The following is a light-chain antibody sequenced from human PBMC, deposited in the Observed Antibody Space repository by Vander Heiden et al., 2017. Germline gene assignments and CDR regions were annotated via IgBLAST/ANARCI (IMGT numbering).Light chain of an antibody. CDR3: QHRINGPPEWT. V-gene: IGKV3-11*01. CDR2: DAS. CDR1: QSLNNY. J-gene: IGKJ1*01. Sequence: EVVLTQSPATLSLSTGERATLSCRASQSLNNYLAWYQQKPGQAPRLLIYDASNRATGSQARFSGSGYGTDFTLTISSLEPEDLAVYYCQHRINGPPEWTFGQGTKVEIK.